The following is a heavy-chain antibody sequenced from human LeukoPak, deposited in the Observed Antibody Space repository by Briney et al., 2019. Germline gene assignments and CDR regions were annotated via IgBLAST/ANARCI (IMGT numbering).Heavy chain of an antibody. CDR3: ARMAYDILTGYFQPNWFDP. CDR2: IIPIFGTA. D-gene: IGHD3-9*01. J-gene: IGHJ5*02. CDR1: GGTFSSYA. Sequence: GASVKVSCKASGGTFSSYAISWVRQAPGQGLEWMGGIIPIFGTANYAQKFQGRVTITADESTSTAYMELSSLRSDDTAVYYCARMAYDILTGYFQPNWFDPWGQGTLVTVSS. V-gene: IGHV1-69*13.